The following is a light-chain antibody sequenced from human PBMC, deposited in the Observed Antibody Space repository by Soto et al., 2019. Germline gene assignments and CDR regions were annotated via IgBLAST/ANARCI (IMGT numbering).Light chain of an antibody. V-gene: IGKV3-15*01. CDR2: GAS. J-gene: IGKJ1*01. Sequence: EIVMTQSPATLSVSPGERATLSCRASQSVSSTLAWYQQKPGQAPRLLIYGASTRATGIPARFSGSGSGTEFTLTISRLKSEDFAVYYCQQYIYWPWTFGQGTKV. CDR1: QSVSST. CDR3: QQYIYWPWT.